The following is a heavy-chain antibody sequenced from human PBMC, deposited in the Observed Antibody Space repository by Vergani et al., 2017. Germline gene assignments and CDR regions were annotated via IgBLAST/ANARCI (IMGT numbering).Heavy chain of an antibody. J-gene: IGHJ4*02. D-gene: IGHD5-18*01. CDR2: ISGSGGST. V-gene: IGHV3-23*01. CDR3: AXDDIGGYSYGSEGY. CDR1: GFTFSSYA. Sequence: EVQLLESGGGLVQPGGSLRLSCAASGFTFSSYAMSWVRQAPGKGLEWVSAISGSGGSTYYADSVKGRFTISRDNSKNTLYLQMNSLRAEDTAVYYCAXDDIGGYSYGSEGYWGQGTLVTVSS.